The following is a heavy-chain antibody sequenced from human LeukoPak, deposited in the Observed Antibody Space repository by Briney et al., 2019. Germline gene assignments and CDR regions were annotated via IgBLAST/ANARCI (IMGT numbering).Heavy chain of an antibody. CDR1: GGSISSYY. V-gene: IGHV4-59*01. J-gene: IGHJ4*02. CDR2: IYYSGST. CDR3: ARGLGGSSGCFGY. D-gene: IGHD6-19*01. Sequence: SETLSLTCTVSGGSISSYYWSWIRHPPGKGLEWIGYIYYSGSTNYNPSLKTRVAISVDTSKHQLSLKLNSVTAADTAVYYCARGLGGSSGCFGYWGQGTLVTVSS.